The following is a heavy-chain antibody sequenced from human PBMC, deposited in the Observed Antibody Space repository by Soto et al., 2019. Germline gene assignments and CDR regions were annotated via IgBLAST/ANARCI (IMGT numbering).Heavy chain of an antibody. CDR3: ARDLSGGALRGGGMAV. CDR1: GYTFTSYG. V-gene: IGHV1-18*04. D-gene: IGHD1-26*01. Sequence: QVQLVQSGAEVKKPGASVKVSCKASGYTFTSYGISWVRQAPGQGLEWMGWISAYNGNTNYAQKLQGRVTMTTDTPTSTADRELGSLRWGDRAVYYCARDLSGGALRGGGMAVWGQGTTVTVSS. CDR2: ISAYNGNT. J-gene: IGHJ6*02.